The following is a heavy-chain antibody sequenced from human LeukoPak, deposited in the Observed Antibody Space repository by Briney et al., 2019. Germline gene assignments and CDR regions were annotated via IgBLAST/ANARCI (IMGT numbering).Heavy chain of an antibody. Sequence: SETLSLTCAVYGGSFSGYYWSWIRQPPGKGLEWIGEINHSRSTNYNPSLKSRVTISVDTSKNQFSLKLSSVTAADTAVYYCARGLVRYYYGSGSYSTYFDYWGQGTLVTVSS. V-gene: IGHV4-34*01. J-gene: IGHJ4*02. CDR1: GGSFSGYY. CDR2: INHSRST. D-gene: IGHD3-10*01. CDR3: ARGLVRYYYGSGSYSTYFDY.